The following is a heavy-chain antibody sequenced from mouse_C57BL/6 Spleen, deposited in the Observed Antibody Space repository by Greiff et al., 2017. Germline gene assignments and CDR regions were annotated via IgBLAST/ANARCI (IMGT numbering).Heavy chain of an antibody. V-gene: IGHV1-81*01. CDR2: IYPRSGNT. Sequence: QVQLQQSGAELASPGASVKLSCKASGYTFPSYGISWVKQRTGQGLEWIGEIYPRSGNTYYNEKFKGKATLTADKSSSTAYMELRSLTSEDSAVYFCARDYDGVYFDYWGQGTTLTVSS. J-gene: IGHJ2*01. D-gene: IGHD2-4*01. CDR1: GYTFPSYG. CDR3: ARDYDGVYFDY.